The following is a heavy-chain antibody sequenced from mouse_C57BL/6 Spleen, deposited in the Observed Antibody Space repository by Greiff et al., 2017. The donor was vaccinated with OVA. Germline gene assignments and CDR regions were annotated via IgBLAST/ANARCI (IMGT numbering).Heavy chain of an antibody. CDR2: IDPSDSYT. V-gene: IGHV1-69*01. D-gene: IGHD4-1*01. CDR3: ARKANWDDWYFDV. Sequence: VQLQQPGAELVMPGASVKLSCKASGYTFTSYWMHWVKQRPGQGLEWIGEIDPSDSYTNYNQKFKGKSTLTVDKSSSTAYMQLSSLTSEDSAVYYCARKANWDDWYFDVWGTGTTVTVSS. J-gene: IGHJ1*03. CDR1: GYTFTSYW.